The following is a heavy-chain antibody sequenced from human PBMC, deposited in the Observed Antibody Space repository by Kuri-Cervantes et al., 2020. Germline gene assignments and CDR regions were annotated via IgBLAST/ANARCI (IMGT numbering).Heavy chain of an antibody. CDR2: IGTAGDT. V-gene: IGHV3-13*01. Sequence: ETLSLTYAASGFTFSSYDMHWVRQATGKGLEWVSAIGTAGDTYYPGSVKGRFTISRENAKNSLYLQMNSLRAGDTAVYYCARDAHGMDVWGQGTTVTVSS. J-gene: IGHJ6*02. CDR3: ARDAHGMDV. CDR1: GFTFSSYD.